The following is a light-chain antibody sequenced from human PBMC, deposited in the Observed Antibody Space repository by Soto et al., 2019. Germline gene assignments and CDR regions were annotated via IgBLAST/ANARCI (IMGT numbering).Light chain of an antibody. Sequence: QSALTQPASVSGSPGQSITISCTGTSSDVGGYDYVSWFQQHPGKAPKLMIYEVSNRPSGLSNRFSGSKSGNTASLTISGLQAEDEGDYYCSSYTSTSTVVFGGGTKVTVL. CDR1: SSDVGGYDY. J-gene: IGLJ2*01. V-gene: IGLV2-14*01. CDR3: SSYTSTSTVV. CDR2: EVS.